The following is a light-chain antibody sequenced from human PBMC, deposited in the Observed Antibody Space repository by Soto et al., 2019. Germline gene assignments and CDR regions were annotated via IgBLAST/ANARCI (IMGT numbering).Light chain of an antibody. Sequence: EIVMTQSPATLSVSPGERATLSCRASQTVSSNLDWYQQKPGQAPRLLIYGASTRATGIPARFSGSGSGTEFTLTISSLQSEDFAVYYCHQYDNCPRTFGQGTKLEIK. CDR3: HQYDNCPRT. CDR2: GAS. CDR1: QTVSSN. J-gene: IGKJ2*01. V-gene: IGKV3-15*01.